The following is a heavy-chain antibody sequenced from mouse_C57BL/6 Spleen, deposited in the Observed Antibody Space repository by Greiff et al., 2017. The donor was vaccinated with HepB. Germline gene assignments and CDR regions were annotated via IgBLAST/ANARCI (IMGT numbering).Heavy chain of an antibody. J-gene: IGHJ4*01. Sequence: QVQLQQSGPGLVAPSQSLSITCTVSGFSLTSYGVHWVRQPPGKGLEWLVVIWSDGSTTYNSALKSRLSISKDNSKSQVFLKMNSLQTDDTAMYYCARHDPYYDGSSGGAMDYWGQGTSVTVSS. CDR2: IWSDGST. V-gene: IGHV2-6-1*01. D-gene: IGHD1-1*01. CDR1: GFSLTSYG. CDR3: ARHDPYYDGSSGGAMDY.